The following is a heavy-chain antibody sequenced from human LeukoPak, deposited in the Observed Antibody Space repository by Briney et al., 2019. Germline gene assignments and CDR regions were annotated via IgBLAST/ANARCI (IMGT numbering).Heavy chain of an antibody. CDR3: AKDFSLSEKIFDF. CDR2: IIGSGTGT. V-gene: IGHV3-23*01. CDR1: GFTFSSYG. D-gene: IGHD1-14*01. J-gene: IGHJ4*02. Sequence: GGSLRLSCAASGFTFSSYGMSWVRQPPGKGLEWVSGIIGSGTGTYYAESVKGRFTISRDNSKNTLYLQMNSLRAGDTAVYYCAKDFSLSEKIFDFWGQGTLVTVSS.